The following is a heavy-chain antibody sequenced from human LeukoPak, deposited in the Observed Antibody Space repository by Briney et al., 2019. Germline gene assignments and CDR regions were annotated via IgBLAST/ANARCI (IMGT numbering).Heavy chain of an antibody. J-gene: IGHJ6*03. CDR3: ARDGTPIYSSGWVYMDV. CDR1: GGSISSYY. CDR2: IYYSGST. D-gene: IGHD6-25*01. Sequence: SETLSLTCTVSGGSISSYYWSWIRQPPGKGLEWIGYIYYSGSTNYNPLFESRATISVDTSRNQFSLKLSSVTAADTAVYYCARDGTPIYSSGWVYMDVWGKGTTVTISS. V-gene: IGHV4-59*12.